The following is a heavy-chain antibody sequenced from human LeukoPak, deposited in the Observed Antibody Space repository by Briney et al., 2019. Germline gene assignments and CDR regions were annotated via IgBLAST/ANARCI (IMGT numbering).Heavy chain of an antibody. V-gene: IGHV3-23*01. CDR1: GFTFRTYA. D-gene: IGHD1-26*01. Sequence: GGSLRLSCAGSGFTFRTYAMSWVRQAPGKGLEGVSVIGGGGLDTYYADSVKVRFTISRDNSKNTLYLQMNSLRAEDTALYFCAKDRIPDGMWEVDYWGQGTPVTVSS. CDR2: IGGGGLDT. CDR3: AKDRIPDGMWEVDY. J-gene: IGHJ4*02.